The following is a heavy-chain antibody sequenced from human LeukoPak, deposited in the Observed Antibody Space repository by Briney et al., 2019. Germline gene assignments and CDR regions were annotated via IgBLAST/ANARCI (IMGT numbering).Heavy chain of an antibody. CDR1: GYSISSGYY. J-gene: IGHJ4*02. Sequence: SETLSLTYTVSGYSISSGYYWGWIRQPPGKGLEWIGSIYHSGSTNYNPSLKSRVTISVDKSKNQFSLKLSSVTAADTAVYYCARVAGSGYNFGFVYYFDYWGQGTLVTVSS. CDR3: ARVAGSGYNFGFVYYFDY. D-gene: IGHD3-22*01. V-gene: IGHV4-38-2*02. CDR2: IYHSGST.